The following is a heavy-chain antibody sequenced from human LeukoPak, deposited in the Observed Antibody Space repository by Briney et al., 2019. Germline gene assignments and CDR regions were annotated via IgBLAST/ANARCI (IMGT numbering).Heavy chain of an antibody. V-gene: IGHV3-23*01. CDR2: ISGSSRST. J-gene: IGHJ4*02. CDR3: GKDSRPSVTTFRSRWTDS. Sequence: GGSLRLSCAASGFTFHNNGMSWVRQAPGKGLEWVSAISGSSRSTYHAESVKGRCTISRDNSKNTLFLQMNSLRAEDTAVYYCGKDSRPSVTTFRSRWTDSWGQGPLVIVSS. D-gene: IGHD4-11*01. CDR1: GFTFHNNG.